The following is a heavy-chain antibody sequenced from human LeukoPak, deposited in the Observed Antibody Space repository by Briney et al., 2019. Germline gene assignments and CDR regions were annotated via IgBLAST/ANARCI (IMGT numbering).Heavy chain of an antibody. CDR3: ARDTFDCSSTSCYIKTFDY. CDR1: GCTFSSYI. Sequence: GGSLRLSCAASGCTFSSYIMNWLRQAPGKGLEWVAYICSSGTIYYADSVKGRFTISRDNAKNSLYLQMSSLRAEDTAVYYCARDTFDCSSTSCYIKTFDYWGQGTLVTVSS. CDR2: ICSSGTI. D-gene: IGHD2-2*02. J-gene: IGHJ4*02. V-gene: IGHV3-48*01.